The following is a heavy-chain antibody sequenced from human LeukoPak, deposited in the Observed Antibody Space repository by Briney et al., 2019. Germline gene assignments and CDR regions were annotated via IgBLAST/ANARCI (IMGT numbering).Heavy chain of an antibody. CDR3: ARRSQWELYAFDI. CDR1: GGSISSYY. V-gene: IGHV4-59*01. D-gene: IGHD1-26*01. Sequence: PSETLSLTCTVSGGSISSYYWSWIRQPPGKGLEWIGYIYYSGSTNYNPSLKSRVTISVDTSKNQFSLKLSSVTAADTAVYYCARRSQWELYAFDIWGQGTMVTVSS. CDR2: IYYSGST. J-gene: IGHJ3*02.